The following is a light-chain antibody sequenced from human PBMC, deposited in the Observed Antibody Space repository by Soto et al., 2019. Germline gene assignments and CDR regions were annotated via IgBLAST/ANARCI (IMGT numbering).Light chain of an antibody. CDR1: QSISRY. CDR3: QQSYNTALT. Sequence: DIQMTQSPSSLSASVGDRVIITCRASQSISRYLNWYQQKEGKAPKLLIYVVSSLQSGVPSRFSGSGSGTDFTLTISSLQPEDFATYYCQQSYNTALTFGGGTKVEIK. V-gene: IGKV1-39*01. J-gene: IGKJ4*01. CDR2: VVS.